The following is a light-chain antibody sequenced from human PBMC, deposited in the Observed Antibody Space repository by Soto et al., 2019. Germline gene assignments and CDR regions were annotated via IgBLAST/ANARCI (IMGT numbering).Light chain of an antibody. J-gene: IGLJ2*01. Sequence: QAVVTQEPSLTVSPGGPVTLPCGPGTEVVTSGHYPYWFQQKPGQAPRTRIYDTSNKQSWTPARFSGSLLGGKAALTLSGAQPEDEADYYCLLSYSGARVVFGGGTKVTVL. CDR1: TEVVTSGHY. V-gene: IGLV7-46*01. CDR2: DTS. CDR3: LLSYSGARVV.